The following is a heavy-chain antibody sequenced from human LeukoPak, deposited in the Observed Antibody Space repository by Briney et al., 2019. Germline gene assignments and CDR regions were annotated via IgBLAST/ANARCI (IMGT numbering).Heavy chain of an antibody. V-gene: IGHV4-4*07. CDR1: GGSISSYY. D-gene: IGHD3-9*01. CDR2: IYTSGST. CDR3: ARGMGGFDWLLLTVKDAFDI. J-gene: IGHJ3*02. Sequence: SETLSLTCTVSGGSISSYYWSWIRQPAGKGLEWIGRIYTSGSTNYNPSLKSRVTISVDTSKNQFSLKLSSVTAADTAVYYCARGMGGFDWLLLTVKDAFDIWGQGTMVTVSS.